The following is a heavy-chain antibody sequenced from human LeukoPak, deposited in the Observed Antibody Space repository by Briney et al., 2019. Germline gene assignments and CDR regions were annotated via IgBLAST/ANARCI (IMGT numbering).Heavy chain of an antibody. Sequence: ASVKVSCTASGYTFTSYAMHWVRQAPGQRLEWMGWINAGNGNTKYSQEFQGRVSMTTDTSTSTAYMDLRSLRSDDTAVYYCARDLRYSSGWSASGMDVWGKGTTVTISS. J-gene: IGHJ6*03. CDR2: INAGNGNT. CDR1: GYTFTSYA. CDR3: ARDLRYSSGWSASGMDV. D-gene: IGHD6-19*01. V-gene: IGHV1-3*01.